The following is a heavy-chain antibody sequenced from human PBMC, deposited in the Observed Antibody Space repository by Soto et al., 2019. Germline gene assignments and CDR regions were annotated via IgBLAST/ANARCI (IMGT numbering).Heavy chain of an antibody. J-gene: IGHJ4*02. D-gene: IGHD1-26*01. CDR2: INPTGGRT. CDR3: ARGPGSGTSLYYFDY. Sequence: ASVKVSCKASGYTFNTYDMHWVRQAPGQGLEWIGMINPTGGRTGYAQKFQGRVTMTRDTSASTDYMELSSLRSEDTAVYFCARGPGSGTSLYYFDYWGQGTLVTVSS. CDR1: GYTFNTYD. V-gene: IGHV1-46*02.